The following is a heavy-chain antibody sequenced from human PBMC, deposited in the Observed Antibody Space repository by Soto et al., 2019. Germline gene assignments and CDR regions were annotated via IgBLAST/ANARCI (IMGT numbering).Heavy chain of an antibody. D-gene: IGHD3-22*01. CDR3: ARGSDRFHVVVINDAFDI. CDR1: GYTFTGYY. J-gene: IGHJ3*02. V-gene: IGHV1-2*02. CDR2: INPNSGGT. Sequence: GASVKVSCKASGYTFTGYYMHWVRQAPGQGLEWMGWINPNSGGTNYAQKFQGRVTMTRDTSISTAYMELSRLRSDDTAVYYCARGSDRFHVVVINDAFDIWGQGTLVTVSS.